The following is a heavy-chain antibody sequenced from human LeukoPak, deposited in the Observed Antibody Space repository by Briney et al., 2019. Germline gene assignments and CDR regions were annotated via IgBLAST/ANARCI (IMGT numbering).Heavy chain of an antibody. V-gene: IGHV1-3*01. CDR1: GYTFTSYA. J-gene: IGHJ6*02. D-gene: IGHD3-16*02. Sequence: GASVKVSCKASGYTFTSYAMHWVRQAPGQRLEWTGWINAGNGNTKYSQKFQGRVTITRDTSASTAYMELSSLRSEDTAVYYCARVKNTPDPYDYVWGSYRQKINYYYYYGMDVWGQGTTVTVSS. CDR2: INAGNGNT. CDR3: ARVKNTPDPYDYVWGSYRQKINYYYYYGMDV.